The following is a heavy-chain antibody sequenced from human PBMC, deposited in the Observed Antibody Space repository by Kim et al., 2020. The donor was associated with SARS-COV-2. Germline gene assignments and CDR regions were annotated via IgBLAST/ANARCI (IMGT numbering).Heavy chain of an antibody. V-gene: IGHV4-39*01. Sequence: SETLSLTCTVSGGSISSSSYYWGWIRQPPGKGLEWIGSIYYSGSTYYNPSLKSRVTISVDTSKNQFSLKLSPVTAADTAVYYCARHSSPMIVFDYWGQGTLVTVSS. J-gene: IGHJ4*02. CDR1: GGSISSSSYY. D-gene: IGHD3-22*01. CDR3: ARHSSPMIVFDY. CDR2: IYYSGST.